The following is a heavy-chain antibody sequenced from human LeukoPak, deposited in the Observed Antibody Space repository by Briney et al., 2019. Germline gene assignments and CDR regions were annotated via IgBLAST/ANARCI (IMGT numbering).Heavy chain of an antibody. CDR1: GDSIRRDNYY. V-gene: IGHV4-61*01. CDR2: IYHSGGT. J-gene: IGHJ4*02. Sequence: PSETLSLTCTVSGDSIRRDNYYWTWIRQPPGKGLEWIGYIYHSGGTNYNPSLKSRVTISADTSKNQFSLKLSSVTAADTAVYYCARFVSGYERSYFDYWGQGTLVTVSS. D-gene: IGHD5-12*01. CDR3: ARFVSGYERSYFDY.